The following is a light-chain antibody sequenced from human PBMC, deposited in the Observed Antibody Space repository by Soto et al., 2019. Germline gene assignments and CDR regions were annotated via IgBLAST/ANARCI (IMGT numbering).Light chain of an antibody. J-gene: IGKJ5*01. Sequence: EIVLTQSPATLSLSPGERATLSCRASQSVSSSYLAWYQQKPGQAPRLLIYGASSRATGSPDRFSGSGSGTDFTLTIIRLEPEDFAVYYCQQYGNSPQTFGQGTRLEIK. CDR2: GAS. V-gene: IGKV3-20*01. CDR1: QSVSSSY. CDR3: QQYGNSPQT.